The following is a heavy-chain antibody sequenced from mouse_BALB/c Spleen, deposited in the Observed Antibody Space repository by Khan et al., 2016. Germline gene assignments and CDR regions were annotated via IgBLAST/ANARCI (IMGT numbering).Heavy chain of an antibody. Sequence: QVQLKESGPGLVAPSQSLSITCTVSGFSLTGFGVNWVRQPPGKGLEWLGMIWGDGSADFNSVLKSRLSISKDNSKSQVFLKMNSLQTDDTARYYCARESPYGKYGMDYWGQGTSVTVSS. J-gene: IGHJ4*01. CDR1: GFSLTGFG. CDR2: IWGDGSA. CDR3: ARESPYGKYGMDY. D-gene: IGHD2-1*01. V-gene: IGHV2-6-7*01.